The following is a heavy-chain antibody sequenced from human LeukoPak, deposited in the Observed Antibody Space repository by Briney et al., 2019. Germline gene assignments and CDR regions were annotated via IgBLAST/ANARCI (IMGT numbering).Heavy chain of an antibody. V-gene: IGHV1-2*06. J-gene: IGHJ5*02. D-gene: IGHD3-3*01. Sequence: ASVKVSCKASGYTFTDNYIHWVRQAPGQGLEWMGRINPLSGGPMYAQKFQGRVTMTRDTSLSTAYIELNGLKSDDTAIYYCAREGIKIFGGWAPFDPWGQGTLVTVS. CDR1: GYTFTDNY. CDR2: INPLSGGP. CDR3: AREGIKIFGGWAPFDP.